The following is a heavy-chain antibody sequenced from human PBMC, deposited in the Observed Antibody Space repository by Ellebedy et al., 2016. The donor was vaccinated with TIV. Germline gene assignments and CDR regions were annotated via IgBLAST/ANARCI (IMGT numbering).Heavy chain of an antibody. V-gene: IGHV3-66*01. Sequence: GESLKISCAASGFSVSTNYMSWVRQAPGKGLEWVSIIYSGGSAYYADSVKGRFAISRDNSRNTLYLQVNSLRAEDTADYYCASRPDGDYHFLDYWGQGTLVTVSS. J-gene: IGHJ4*02. CDR1: GFSVSTNY. D-gene: IGHD4-17*01. CDR2: IYSGGSA. CDR3: ASRPDGDYHFLDY.